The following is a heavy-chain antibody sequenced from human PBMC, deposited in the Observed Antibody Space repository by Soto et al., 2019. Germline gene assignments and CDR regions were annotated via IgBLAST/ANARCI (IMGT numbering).Heavy chain of an antibody. J-gene: IGHJ6*02. D-gene: IGHD3-9*01. Sequence: GASVKVSCKASGGTFSSYAISWVRQAPGQGLEWMGGIIPIFGTANYAQKFQGRVTITADESTSTAYMELSSLRAEDTAVYYCARGTPGDIVTDYYYGMDVWGQGTTVTVSS. CDR2: IIPIFGTA. V-gene: IGHV1-69*13. CDR3: ARGTPGDIVTDYYYGMDV. CDR1: GGTFSSYA.